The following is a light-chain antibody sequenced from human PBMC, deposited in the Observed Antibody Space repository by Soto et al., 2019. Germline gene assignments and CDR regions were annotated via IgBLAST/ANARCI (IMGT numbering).Light chain of an antibody. V-gene: IGKV3-20*01. CDR1: QSVSSTH. CDR3: QHFGSSLWT. Sequence: EIVLTQSPGTLSLSPGERATLSCRASQSVSSTHLAWYQQKPGQAPRLLIFGASSRATGIPDRFSGSGSGTDLTLTISRPEPEDFAVYYCQHFGSSLWTFGQGTKVEIK. J-gene: IGKJ1*01. CDR2: GAS.